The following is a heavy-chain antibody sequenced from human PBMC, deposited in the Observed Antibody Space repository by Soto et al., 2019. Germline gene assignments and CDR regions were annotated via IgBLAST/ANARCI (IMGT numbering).Heavy chain of an antibody. CDR1: GYTFTSYG. D-gene: IGHD5-18*01. CDR2: ISAYNGNT. J-gene: IGHJ4*02. V-gene: IGHV1-18*04. Sequence: ASVKVSCKASGYTFTSYGISWVRQAPGQGLEWMGWISAYNGNTNYAQKLRGRVTMTTDTSTSTAYMELRSLRSDDTAVYYCARARRGYSYGYFDYWGQGTLVTVSS. CDR3: ARARRGYSYGYFDY.